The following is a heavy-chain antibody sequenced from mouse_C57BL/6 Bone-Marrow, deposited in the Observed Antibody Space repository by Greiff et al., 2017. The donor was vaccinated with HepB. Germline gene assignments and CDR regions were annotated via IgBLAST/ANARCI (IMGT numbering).Heavy chain of an antibody. Sequence: EVQLQQSGPELVKPGASVKISCKASGYTFTDDYMNWVKQSHGKSLEWIGDINPNNGGTSYNQKFKGKATLTVDKSSSTAYMERRSLTSEDSAVYYSARRGGGTPTGAMDYWGQGTSVTVSS. CDR3: ARRGGGTPTGAMDY. J-gene: IGHJ4*01. CDR1: GYTFTDDY. V-gene: IGHV1-26*01. CDR2: INPNNGGT. D-gene: IGHD5-2*01.